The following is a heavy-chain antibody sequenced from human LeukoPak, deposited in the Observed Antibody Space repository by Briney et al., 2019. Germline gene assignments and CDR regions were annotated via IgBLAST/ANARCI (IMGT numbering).Heavy chain of an antibody. CDR2: INPNSGGT. V-gene: IGHV1-2*02. CDR3: ARAGYGDFPSYFDY. J-gene: IGHJ4*02. CDR1: GYTFTGYY. D-gene: IGHD4-17*01. Sequence: AAVKDSCKASGYTFTGYYMHWVRQAPGQGLEWMGWINPNSGGTNYAQKFQGRVTMTRDTSISTAYMELSRLGSDDTAVCYCARAGYGDFPSYFDYWGQGTLVTVSS.